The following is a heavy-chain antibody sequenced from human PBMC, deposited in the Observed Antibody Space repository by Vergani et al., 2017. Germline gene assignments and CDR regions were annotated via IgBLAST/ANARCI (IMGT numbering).Heavy chain of an antibody. CDR3: VRDQVTMRRGSDALDI. CDR2: IRSNAYGQAT. J-gene: IGHJ3*02. D-gene: IGHD3-10*01. V-gene: IGHV3-49*03. CDR1: GFTFGYYA. Sequence: EVQLVESGGDLVQPGRSLRLSCTASGFTFGYYAMDWFRQAPGQGLEWVGGIRSNAYGQATIYAASVKGRFTISRDDSKSIAYLQMNNLQTEDTAMYYCVRDQVTMRRGSDALDIWGQGTMVTVSS.